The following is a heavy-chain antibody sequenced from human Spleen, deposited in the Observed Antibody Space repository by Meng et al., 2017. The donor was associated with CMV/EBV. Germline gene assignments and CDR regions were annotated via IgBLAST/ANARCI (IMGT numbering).Heavy chain of an antibody. J-gene: IGHJ4*02. CDR2: IYWDDDK. CDR3: AHRDYCSGGTCTFDY. D-gene: IGHD2-15*01. Sequence: QITLKESDPTLVKPTQTLTLTCTFSGFSLSTSGMGVGWIRQPPGKALEWLALIYWDDDKRYSPSLKSRLTITKDTSKNQVVLTMTNMDPVDTATYYCAHRDYCSGGTCTFDYWGQGTLVTVSS. V-gene: IGHV2-5*02. CDR1: GFSLSTSGMG.